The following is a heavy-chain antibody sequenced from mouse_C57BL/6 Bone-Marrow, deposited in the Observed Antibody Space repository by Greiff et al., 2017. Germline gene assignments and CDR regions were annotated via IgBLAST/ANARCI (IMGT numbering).Heavy chain of an antibody. D-gene: IGHD1-1*01. V-gene: IGHV1-69*01. CDR1: GYTFTSYW. CDR3: AITTVVHYYAMDY. Sequence: VQLQQPGAELVMPGASVKLSCKASGYTFTSYWMHWVKQRPGQGLEWIGEIDPSDSYTNYNQKFKGKSTLTVDKSSSTAYMQLSSLTSEDSAVYYCAITTVVHYYAMDYWGQGNSVTVSS. CDR2: IDPSDSYT. J-gene: IGHJ4*01.